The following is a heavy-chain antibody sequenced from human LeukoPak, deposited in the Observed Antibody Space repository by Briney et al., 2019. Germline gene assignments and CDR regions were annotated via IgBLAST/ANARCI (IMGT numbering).Heavy chain of an antibody. V-gene: IGHV6-1*01. CDR2: TYYSTKWYH. D-gene: IGHD2-21*02. CDR1: VDSLSTNSAA. CDR3: ARGNRDFDS. Sequence: SQTLSVTSAISVDSLSTNSAAWNWVRHSPSRGLEWVGRTYYSTKWYHDYAPSVQSRITINPDTSKNQFSLHLNSVTPEDTAVYYCARGNRDFDSWGQGTLVTVSS. J-gene: IGHJ5*01.